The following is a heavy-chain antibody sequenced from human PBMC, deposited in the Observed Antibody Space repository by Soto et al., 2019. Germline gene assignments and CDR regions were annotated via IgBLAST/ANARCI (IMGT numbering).Heavy chain of an antibody. Sequence: SETLSLTCTVSGGSMGPYYWTWIRQPPGKGLEWIGYIFSSGNTKYNPSLESRVTLSVDTSKNQFSLKLSSVTAADTAVYYCGKRYGPGFDYWGQGTLVPVSS. J-gene: IGHJ4*02. D-gene: IGHD4-17*01. V-gene: IGHV4-59*08. CDR3: GKRYGPGFDY. CDR1: GGSMGPYY. CDR2: IFSSGNT.